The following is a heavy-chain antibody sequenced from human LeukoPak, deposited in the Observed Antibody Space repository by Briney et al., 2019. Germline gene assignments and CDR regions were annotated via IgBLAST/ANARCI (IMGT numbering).Heavy chain of an antibody. CDR1: EFTVSNNY. CDR3: ARGNYDFWSGYPVWGY. J-gene: IGHJ4*02. D-gene: IGHD3-3*01. CDR2: IYSGGFT. V-gene: IGHV3-53*01. Sequence: PGGSLRLSCAASEFTVSNNYMSWVRQAPGKGLEWVSVIYSGGFTYYADSVKGRFTISRDNSMNTLYLQMNSLRAEDTAVYYCARGNYDFWSGYPVWGYWGQGTLVTVSS.